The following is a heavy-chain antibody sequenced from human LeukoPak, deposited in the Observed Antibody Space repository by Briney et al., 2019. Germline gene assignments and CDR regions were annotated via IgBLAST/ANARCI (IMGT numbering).Heavy chain of an antibody. CDR1: GFTFSSYG. CDR3: VKEFDDYYGSGSHPFDY. D-gene: IGHD3-10*01. Sequence: TGRSLRLSCAASGFTFSSYGMHWVRQAPGKGLEWVAVISYDGSNKYYADSVKGRFTISRDNSKNTLYLQMNSLRAEDTAVYYCVKEFDDYYGSGSHPFDYWGQGTLVTVSS. V-gene: IGHV3-30*18. J-gene: IGHJ4*02. CDR2: ISYDGSNK.